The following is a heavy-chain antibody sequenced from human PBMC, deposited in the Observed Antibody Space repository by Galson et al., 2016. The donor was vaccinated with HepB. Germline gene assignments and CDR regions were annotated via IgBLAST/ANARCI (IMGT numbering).Heavy chain of an antibody. D-gene: IGHD4-17*01. CDR3: ANAYDDFVPAAFHI. Sequence: SLRLSCAASGFTFSNSAMFWVRQAPGKGLVWVSGINGGGGGTYYADSVEGRFTISRDNSKNTVYLQMNSLRVEDTAVYFCANAYDDFVPAAFHIWGQGTMVTVSS. CDR2: INGGGGGT. V-gene: IGHV3-23*01. J-gene: IGHJ3*02. CDR1: GFTFSNSA.